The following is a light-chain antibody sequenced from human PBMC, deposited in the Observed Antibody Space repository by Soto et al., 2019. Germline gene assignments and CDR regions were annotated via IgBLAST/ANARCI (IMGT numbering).Light chain of an antibody. Sequence: EIVMTQSPATLSVSPGERATLSCTASHYVYSNVAWFQQRPGQAHRLLIYRASTRATGTPARFSGSGSGTEFTLTITSLQSEDLALYYCQQYHYLWTFGQGTEVEIK. CDR2: RAS. CDR3: QQYHYLWT. J-gene: IGKJ1*01. CDR1: HYVYSN. V-gene: IGKV3-15*01.